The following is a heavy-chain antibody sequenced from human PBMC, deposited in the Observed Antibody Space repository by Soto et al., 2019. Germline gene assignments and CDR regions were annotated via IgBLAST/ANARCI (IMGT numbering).Heavy chain of an antibody. J-gene: IGHJ6*02. D-gene: IGHD2-2*01. CDR3: ARGLVVPAGIRYYYYVMDV. CDR2: IIPIFNTA. V-gene: IGHV1-69*06. CDR1: GGTLSNNA. Sequence: PAKVPCKASGGTLSNNALSWVRQATGQGLEWMRGIIPIFNTANYAQKFQGRVTITAGKSTSTAYMELSSLRSEDTAVYYCARGLVVPAGIRYYYYVMDVCGQGST.